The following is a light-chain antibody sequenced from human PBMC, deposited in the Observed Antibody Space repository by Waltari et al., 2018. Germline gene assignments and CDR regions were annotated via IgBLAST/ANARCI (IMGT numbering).Light chain of an antibody. CDR3: QQYYTTPRT. J-gene: IGKJ2*01. Sequence: DIVMTQSPDFLAVSLGERATIHCRSRQSVFFTSIDKHYLAWFQQKPGQSPKLLIYWASTRQSGVPDRFSGSGSGTEFSLTIDNLQAEDVAVYYCQQYYTTPRTFGQGTKLEIK. V-gene: IGKV4-1*01. CDR2: WAS. CDR1: QSVFFTSIDKHY.